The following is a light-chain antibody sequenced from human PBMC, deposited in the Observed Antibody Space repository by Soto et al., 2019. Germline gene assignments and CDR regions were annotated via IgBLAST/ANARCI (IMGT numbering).Light chain of an antibody. J-gene: IGKJ2*01. CDR3: QQYNSFSRT. CDR1: QSISSY. Sequence: DIQMTQSPSSLSASVGDRVTITCRASQSISSYLNWYQQKPGKAPKLLIYAASSLQSGVPSRFSGSGSGTDFTLTISSLQPEDFATYYCQQYNSFSRTFGQGTKVDIK. CDR2: AAS. V-gene: IGKV1-39*01.